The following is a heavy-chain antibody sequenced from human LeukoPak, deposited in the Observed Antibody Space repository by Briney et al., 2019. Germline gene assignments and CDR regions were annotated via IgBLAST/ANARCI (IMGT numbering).Heavy chain of an antibody. V-gene: IGHV4-4*07. J-gene: IGHJ3*01. CDR2: IYTSGST. Sequence: PSETLSLTCTVSGGSISSYYWSWIRQPAGKGLEWIGRIYTSGSTNYNPSLKSRVTMSVDTSKNQFSLKLSSVTAADTAVYYCAGESAXRXXXXXXXYYXXXXXWG. CDR3: AGESAXRXXXXXXXYYXXXXX. CDR1: GGSISSYY. D-gene: IGHD1-26*01.